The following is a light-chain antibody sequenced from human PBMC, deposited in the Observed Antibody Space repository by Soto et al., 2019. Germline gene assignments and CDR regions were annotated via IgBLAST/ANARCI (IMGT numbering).Light chain of an antibody. CDR3: QQYQTYWS. Sequence: DIQMTQSPSTLSASVGDRVTITCRASQSVSSWLAWYQQKPGKAPKVLIYRASTVETGVPSRFSGSGSGTDFTLTISSLQPDDFAIYYCQQYQTYWSFGQGTNVEIK. CDR2: RAS. J-gene: IGKJ1*01. V-gene: IGKV1-5*03. CDR1: QSVSSW.